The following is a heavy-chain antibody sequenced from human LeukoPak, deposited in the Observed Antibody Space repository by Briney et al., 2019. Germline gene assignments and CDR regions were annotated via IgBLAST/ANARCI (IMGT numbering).Heavy chain of an antibody. V-gene: IGHV4-4*07. CDR1: GGSISSYY. CDR2: IYTSGST. Sequence: SETLSLTCTVSGGSISSYYWSWIRQPAGKGLEWIGRIYTSGSTNYNPSLKSRVTMSVDTSKNQFSLELSSVTAADTAVYYCARSRGGSGIPDYFDYWGQGTLVIVSS. D-gene: IGHD3-10*01. CDR3: ARSRGGSGIPDYFDY. J-gene: IGHJ4*02.